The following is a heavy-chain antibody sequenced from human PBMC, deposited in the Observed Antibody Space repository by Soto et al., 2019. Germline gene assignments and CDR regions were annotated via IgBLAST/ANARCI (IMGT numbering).Heavy chain of an antibody. CDR3: ARARPDGDRLDP. CDR2: IYHSGST. D-gene: IGHD6-6*01. CDR1: GGSISSGDYY. Sequence: QVQLQESGPGLVKPSQTLSLTCTVSGGSISSGDYYWSWIRQPPGKGLEWIGYIYHSGSTYYNPSLKSGDTISANTPQNQFSLKLSSVTAAATAVYYCARARPDGDRLDPWGQGTLVTVSS. J-gene: IGHJ5*02. V-gene: IGHV4-30-4*01.